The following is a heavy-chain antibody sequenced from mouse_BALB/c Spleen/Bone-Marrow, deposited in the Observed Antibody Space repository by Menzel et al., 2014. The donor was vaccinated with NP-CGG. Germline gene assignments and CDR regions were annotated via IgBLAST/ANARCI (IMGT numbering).Heavy chain of an antibody. V-gene: IGHV1-63*02. D-gene: IGHD2-14*01. J-gene: IGHJ2*01. Sequence: VKLQESGAGLVRPGTSVKISCKASGYTFTNYWLGWVKQRPGHGLEWIGDIYPGGGYTNYNEKFKGKATLTADTSSSTAYMQLSSLTSEDSAVYFCAREVRGDFDYWGQGTTLTVSS. CDR3: AREVRGDFDY. CDR1: GYTFTNYW. CDR2: IYPGGGYT.